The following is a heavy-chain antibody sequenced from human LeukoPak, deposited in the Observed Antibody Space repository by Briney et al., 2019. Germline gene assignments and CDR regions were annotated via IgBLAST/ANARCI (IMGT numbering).Heavy chain of an antibody. V-gene: IGHV3-7*04. Sequence: AGGSLRLSCAASGFTFSSNWMNWVRQAPGKGLEWVANIKQDGSEKYYVDSVKGRFTISRDNAKNSLYLQMNSLRAEDTAVYYCVRGLSFWGQGTLVTVSA. J-gene: IGHJ4*02. CDR2: IKQDGSEK. CDR1: GFTFSSNW. CDR3: VRGLSF.